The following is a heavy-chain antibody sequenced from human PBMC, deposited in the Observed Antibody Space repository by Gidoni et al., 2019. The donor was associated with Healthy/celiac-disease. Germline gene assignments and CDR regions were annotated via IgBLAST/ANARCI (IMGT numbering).Heavy chain of an antibody. CDR1: GGSISSYY. V-gene: IGHV4-4*07. Sequence: QVQLQESGPGLVKPSETLSLTCTVTGGSISSYYWSWIRQPAGKGLEWIGRICTSGSTNYNPSLKSRVTMSVDTSKNQFSLKLSSVTAADTAVYYCARGHGGYCSGGSCYYFDYWGQGTLVTVSS. D-gene: IGHD2-15*01. CDR2: ICTSGST. J-gene: IGHJ4*02. CDR3: ARGHGGYCSGGSCYYFDY.